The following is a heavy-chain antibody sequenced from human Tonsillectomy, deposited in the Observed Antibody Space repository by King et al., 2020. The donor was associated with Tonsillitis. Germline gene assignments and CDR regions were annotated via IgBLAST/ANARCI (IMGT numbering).Heavy chain of an antibody. V-gene: IGHV4-59*08. J-gene: IGHJ5*02. D-gene: IGHD2-2*01. CDR3: ARAVVPAQGGFDP. CDR1: GGSISTYY. CDR2: IYYSGSTKST. Sequence: LQLQESGPGLVKPSETLSLTCTVSGGSISTYYWSWIRQPPGKGLEWIGYIYYSGSTKSTNYNPSLKSRVTISVDTSKNQFSLKLSSVTAADTALCYCARAVVPAQGGFDPWGQGTLVTVSS.